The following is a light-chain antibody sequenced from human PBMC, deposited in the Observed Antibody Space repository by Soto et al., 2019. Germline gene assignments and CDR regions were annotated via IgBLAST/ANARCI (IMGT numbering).Light chain of an antibody. V-gene: IGLV2-14*01. Sequence: QSALTQPASVSGSPGQSITISCTGTSRDVGGYNYVSWYQQHPGKAPKVMIFEVSNRPSGVSNRFSGSKSGNTASLTISGLQAEDEADYYCSSYTATSWVFGGGTKLTVL. CDR1: SRDVGGYNY. CDR2: EVS. CDR3: SSYTATSWV. J-gene: IGLJ3*02.